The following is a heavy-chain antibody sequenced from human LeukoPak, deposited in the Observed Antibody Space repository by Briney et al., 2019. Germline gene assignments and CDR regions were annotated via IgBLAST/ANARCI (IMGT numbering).Heavy chain of an antibody. CDR1: GLTHSDYR. J-gene: IGHJ4*02. Sequence: GGSLTLSCAPWGLTHSDYRMRWVREAPGKGLEWVADISRKGDVTLHADSVRGRYHISRDNSKDTLYVQMNSLRAEDTAVYYCAKELRSGGVVTNFDYWSQGTLVTVSS. CDR3: AKELRSGGVVTNFDY. V-gene: IGHV3-23*01. D-gene: IGHD3-22*01. CDR2: ISRKGDVT.